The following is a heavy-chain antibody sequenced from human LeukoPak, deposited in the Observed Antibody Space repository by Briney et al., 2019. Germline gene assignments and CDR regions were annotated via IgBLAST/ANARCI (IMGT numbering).Heavy chain of an antibody. V-gene: IGHV1-2*02. CDR1: GYSFTDYY. Sequence: GASVRVSCKTSGYSFTDYYIHWVRQAPRQGLEWMAWINTKTGRTSSARKFQGRVTMTRDPSITTVYMDMAWLTSDDTAIYFCARADFIDAGPYLIGPWGQGTLVTVSS. CDR2: INTKTGRT. D-gene: IGHD3-3*01. CDR3: ARADFIDAGPYLIGP. J-gene: IGHJ5*02.